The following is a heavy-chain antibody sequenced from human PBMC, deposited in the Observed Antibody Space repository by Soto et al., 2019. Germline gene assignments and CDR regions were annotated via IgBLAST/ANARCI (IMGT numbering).Heavy chain of an antibody. Sequence: QLQLQESGPGLVKPSETLSLTCTVSGGSISSSSYYWGWIRQPPGKGLEWIGSIYYSGSTYYNPSLKSRVTISVDTSKNQFSLKLSSVTAADTAVYYPVVCGRMLVTIEHWGQGTLVTVSS. CDR1: GGSISSSSYY. CDR3: VVCGRMLVTIEH. J-gene: IGHJ1*01. V-gene: IGHV4-39*01. CDR2: IYYSGST. D-gene: IGHD2-8*01.